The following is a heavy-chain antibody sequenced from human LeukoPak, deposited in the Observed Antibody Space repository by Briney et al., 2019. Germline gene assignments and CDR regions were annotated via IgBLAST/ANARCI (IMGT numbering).Heavy chain of an antibody. D-gene: IGHD3-3*01. CDR3: ARGVRFLEWLLPFDY. V-gene: IGHV4-39*01. CDR2: IYYSGST. Sequence: PSETLFLTCTVSGGSISSSSYYWGWIRQPPGKGLEWIGSIYYSGSTYYNPSLKSRVTISVDTSKNQFSLKLSSVTAADTAVYYCARGVRFLEWLLPFDYWGQGTLVTVSS. CDR1: GGSISSSSYY. J-gene: IGHJ4*02.